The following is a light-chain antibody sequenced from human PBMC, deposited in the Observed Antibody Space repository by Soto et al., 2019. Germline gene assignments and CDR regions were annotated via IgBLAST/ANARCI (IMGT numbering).Light chain of an antibody. J-gene: IGKJ3*01. CDR3: QQAYTFPFT. CDR1: QGISTW. Sequence: DIQMTQSPSSVSASVGDRVTITCRASQGISTWLVWYQQKPGKAPKLLIYAASSLRSAVPSRFSGSGSGTDFTLTISSLQPEDFATYYCQQAYTFPFTFGPGTKVDIK. CDR2: AAS. V-gene: IGKV1-12*01.